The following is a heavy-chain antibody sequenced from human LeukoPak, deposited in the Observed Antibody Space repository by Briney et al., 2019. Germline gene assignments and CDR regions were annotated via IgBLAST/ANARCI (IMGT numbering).Heavy chain of an antibody. Sequence: SGGSLRLSCAASGFTFSSYWMSWVRQAPGKGLEWVANIKQDESEKYYVDSVKGRFTVSRDNAKNSLYLQMNSLRAEDTAVYYCARDSPYYYYHSGSPDAFDIWGQGTMVTVSS. CDR3: ARDSPYYYYHSGSPDAFDI. J-gene: IGHJ3*02. CDR2: IKQDESEK. V-gene: IGHV3-7*01. CDR1: GFTFSSYW. D-gene: IGHD3-10*01.